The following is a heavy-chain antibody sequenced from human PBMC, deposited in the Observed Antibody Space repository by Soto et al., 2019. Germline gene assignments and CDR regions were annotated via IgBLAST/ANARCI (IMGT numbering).Heavy chain of an antibody. CDR3: ARLGKDFSNSYYFGMDV. CDR1: GGSIISTSYY. V-gene: IGHV4-39*01. D-gene: IGHD4-4*01. Sequence: KPSETLSLTCSASGGSIISTSYYWAWIRQPPGKGLEWIGNLYYSGTTYYNPSLKSRLTMSVDPSKNQFSLNLSSVTAADTAVYYCARLGKDFSNSYYFGMDVWGQGTTVTVSS. J-gene: IGHJ6*02. CDR2: LYYSGTT.